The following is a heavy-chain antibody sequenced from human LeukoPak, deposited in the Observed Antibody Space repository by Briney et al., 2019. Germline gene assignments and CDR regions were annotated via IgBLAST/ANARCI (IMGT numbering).Heavy chain of an antibody. CDR1: GYTFTGYY. V-gene: IGHV1-69*10. Sequence: GASVKVSCKASGYTFTGYYMHWVRQAPGQGLEWMGVFIPILGTANSTQKFQGRVTITADKSTSTAYMELSSLRSEDTAVYYCASPAYGGNSYYHYYYMDVWGKGTTVTVSS. D-gene: IGHD4-23*01. CDR3: ASPAYGGNSYYHYYYMDV. CDR2: FIPILGTA. J-gene: IGHJ6*03.